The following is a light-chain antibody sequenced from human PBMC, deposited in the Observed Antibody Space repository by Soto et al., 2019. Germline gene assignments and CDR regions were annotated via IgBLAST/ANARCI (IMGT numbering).Light chain of an antibody. Sequence: DIQMTQSPSSLSASVGDRVTITCRASQGIRYALGWYQQKPGTAPKRLIYGASILQNGVPSRFGGSGSGTEFTLTISSLQPEDFATYYCLQYNSPPLTFGQGTKVYIK. CDR3: LQYNSPPLT. CDR2: GAS. CDR1: QGIRYA. J-gene: IGKJ1*01. V-gene: IGKV1-17*01.